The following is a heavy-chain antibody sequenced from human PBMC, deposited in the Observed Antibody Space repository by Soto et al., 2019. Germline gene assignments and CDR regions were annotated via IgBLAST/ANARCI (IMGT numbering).Heavy chain of an antibody. V-gene: IGHV3-48*02. Sequence: EVQLVESGGGLVQPGGSLRISCAASGFTFSGYNMNWIRQAPGKGLEWVSCIKSDSSGIWYADSVKGRFTMSRDNAKNSLHRQMNSLRDEDTAVYFCARDSNGSSDYWGQGTLGAVSS. CDR1: GFTFSGYN. CDR2: IKSDSSGI. CDR3: ARDSNGSSDY. J-gene: IGHJ4*02.